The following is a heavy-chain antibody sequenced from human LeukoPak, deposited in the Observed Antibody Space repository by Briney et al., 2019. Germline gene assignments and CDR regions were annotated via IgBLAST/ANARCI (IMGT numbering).Heavy chain of an antibody. V-gene: IGHV1-18*01. D-gene: IGHD1-26*01. Sequence: ASVKVSCKASGYTFSSYGISWVRQAPGQGLEWMAWISVYNGNTKYAQKVQGRVTMTTDTSTSTAYMELRSLRSDDTAVYYCARGESSGSYYFDYGGQGTLVTVSS. CDR2: ISVYNGNT. CDR1: GYTFSSYG. J-gene: IGHJ4*02. CDR3: ARGESSGSYYFDY.